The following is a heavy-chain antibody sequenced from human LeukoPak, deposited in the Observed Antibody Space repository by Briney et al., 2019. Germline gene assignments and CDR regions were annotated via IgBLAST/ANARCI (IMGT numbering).Heavy chain of an antibody. J-gene: IGHJ5*02. CDR2: INPSGGST. V-gene: IGHV1-46*01. Sequence: AASVTVSFKASGYTFTNYYMHWVRQAPGQGLEWMGIINPSGGSTSYAQKFQGRVTMTRDMSTSTDYMELSSLRSEDTAVYYCARDNSVEDTAWWFDPWGQGTLVTVSS. CDR3: ARDNSVEDTAWWFDP. D-gene: IGHD4-23*01. CDR1: GYTFTNYY.